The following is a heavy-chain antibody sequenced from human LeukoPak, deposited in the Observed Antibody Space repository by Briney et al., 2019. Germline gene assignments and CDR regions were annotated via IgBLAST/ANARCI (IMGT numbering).Heavy chain of an antibody. CDR1: GGSISSYY. V-gene: IGHV4-59*01. CDR3: ARALYCSSTSCYGKKPYYYYYMDV. CDR2: IYYSGST. D-gene: IGHD2-2*01. J-gene: IGHJ6*03. Sequence: SETLSLTCTVSGGSISSYYWSWIRQPPGKGLEWIGYIYYSGSTNYNPSLKSRVTISVDTSKNQFSLKLSSVTAADTAVYYCARALYCSSTSCYGKKPYYYYYMDVWGKGTTVTVS.